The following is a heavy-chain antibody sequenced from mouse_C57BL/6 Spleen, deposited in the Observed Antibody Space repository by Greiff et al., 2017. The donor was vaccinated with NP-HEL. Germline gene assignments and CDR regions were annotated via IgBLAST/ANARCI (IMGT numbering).Heavy chain of an antibody. CDR2: INPNNGGT. CDR3: AIYYGYDDGDYYAMDY. V-gene: IGHV1-26*01. J-gene: IGHJ4*01. D-gene: IGHD2-2*01. Sequence: VQLQQSGPELVKPGASVKISCKASGYTFTDYYMNWVKQSHGKSLEWIGDINPNNGGTSYNQKFKGKATLTVDKSSSTAYMELRSLTSEDSAVYYCAIYYGYDDGDYYAMDYWGQGTSVTVSS. CDR1: GYTFTDYY.